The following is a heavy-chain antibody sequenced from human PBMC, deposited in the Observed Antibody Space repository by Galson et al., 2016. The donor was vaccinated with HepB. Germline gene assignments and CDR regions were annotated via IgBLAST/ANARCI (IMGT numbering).Heavy chain of an antibody. D-gene: IGHD2-2*01. Sequence: SLRLSCAASGFTFSNHGMHWVRQAPGKGLEWVAVIWYDGSKKYYGDSVKGRFTISRDNSKNMVYLQMNSLRAEDTAVYYCARDGGYCSSTSCRLYYDGMDVWGQGTTVTVSS. CDR2: IWYDGSKK. CDR3: ARDGGYCSSTSCRLYYDGMDV. V-gene: IGHV3-33*01. CDR1: GFTFSNHG. J-gene: IGHJ6*02.